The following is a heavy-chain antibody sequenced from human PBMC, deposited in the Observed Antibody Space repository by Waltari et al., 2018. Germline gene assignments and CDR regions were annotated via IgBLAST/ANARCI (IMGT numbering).Heavy chain of an antibody. CDR2: IYTRGST. V-gene: IGHV4-61*09. CDR1: GGSISSGSYY. J-gene: IGHJ4*02. CDR3: ARGPYYDFWSGYYRGYFDY. Sequence: QVQLQESGPGLVKPSQTLSLTCTVSGGSISSGSYYWSWIRQPPGKGLEWIGYIYTRGSTNYNPSLKSRVTISVDTSKNQFSLKLSSVTAADTAVYYCARGPYYDFWSGYYRGYFDYWGQGTLVTVSS. D-gene: IGHD3-3*01.